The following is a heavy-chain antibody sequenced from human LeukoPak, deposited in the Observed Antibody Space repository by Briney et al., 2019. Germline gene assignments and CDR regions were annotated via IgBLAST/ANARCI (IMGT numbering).Heavy chain of an antibody. D-gene: IGHD2-15*01. CDR2: ISWNSGSI. J-gene: IGHJ3*02. Sequence: PGGSLRLSCAASGFTFDDYAMHWVRQAPGKGLEWVSGISWNSGSIGYADSVKGRFTISRDNAKNSLYLQVNSLRAEDTAVYYCARDRHSGGAFDIWGQGTMVTVSS. V-gene: IGHV3-9*01. CDR3: ARDRHSGGAFDI. CDR1: GFTFDDYA.